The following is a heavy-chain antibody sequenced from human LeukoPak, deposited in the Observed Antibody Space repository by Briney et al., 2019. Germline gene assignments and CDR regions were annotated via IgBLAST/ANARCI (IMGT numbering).Heavy chain of an antibody. Sequence: GGSLRLSCAASGFTFSSYAMSWVRQAPGKGLEWVSAISGSGGSTYYADSVKGRFTISRDNSKNTLYLRMNSLRAEDTAVYYCASARGYSSEYNWGQGTLVTVSS. J-gene: IGHJ4*02. V-gene: IGHV3-23*01. D-gene: IGHD6-19*01. CDR3: ASARGYSSEYN. CDR2: ISGSGGST. CDR1: GFTFSSYA.